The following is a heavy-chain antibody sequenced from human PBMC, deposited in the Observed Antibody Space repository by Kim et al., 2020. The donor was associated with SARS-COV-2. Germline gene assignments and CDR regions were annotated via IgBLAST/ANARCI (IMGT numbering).Heavy chain of an antibody. D-gene: IGHD2-2*01. Sequence: GGSLRLSCAASGFTFSSYWMHWVRQAPGKGLVWVSRINSDGSSTSYADSVKGRFTISRDNAKNTLYLQMNSLRAEDTAVYYCARVPSYCSSTSCYGDYYYGMDVWGQGTTVTVSS. V-gene: IGHV3-74*01. CDR3: ARVPSYCSSTSCYGDYYYGMDV. CDR1: GFTFSSYW. CDR2: INSDGSST. J-gene: IGHJ6*02.